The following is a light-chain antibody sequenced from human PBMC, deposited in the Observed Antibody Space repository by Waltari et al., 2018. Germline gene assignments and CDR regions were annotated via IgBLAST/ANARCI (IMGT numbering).Light chain of an antibody. CDR1: SIDVGGYNH. J-gene: IGLJ2*01. Sequence: QSALTQPPSASGSPGQSVTISCTGTSIDVGGYNHVSWYQQHPGKVPKLIIYEVSKRPSGVPDRFSGSKSGNTASLTVSGLQADDEAEYYCSSYGGSNNLLFGGGTKLTVL. V-gene: IGLV2-8*01. CDR2: EVS. CDR3: SSYGGSNNLL.